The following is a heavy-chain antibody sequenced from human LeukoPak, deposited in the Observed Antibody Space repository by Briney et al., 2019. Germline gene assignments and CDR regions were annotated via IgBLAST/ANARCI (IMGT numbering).Heavy chain of an antibody. CDR2: IYTSGST. D-gene: IGHD6-6*01. Sequence: SQTLSLTCTVSGGSISSGSYYWSWIRQPAGKGLEWIGRIYTSGSTNYNPSLKSRVTMSVDTSKNQFSLKLSSVTAADTAVYYCARDPPYSSSDGGYFQHWGQGTLVTVSS. J-gene: IGHJ1*01. CDR3: ARDPPYSSSDGGYFQH. V-gene: IGHV4-61*02. CDR1: GGSISSGSYY.